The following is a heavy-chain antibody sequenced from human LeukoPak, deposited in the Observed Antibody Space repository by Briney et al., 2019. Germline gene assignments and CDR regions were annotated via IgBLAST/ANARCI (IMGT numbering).Heavy chain of an antibody. V-gene: IGHV3-64D*08. CDR1: GFNFNNYA. D-gene: IGHD3-22*01. CDR3: GLAAYYYDSSGSDDAFDI. Sequence: GGSLRLSCSASGFNFNNYAMNWVRQAPGKGLEYVSAISSNGGSTYYADSVKGRCTISRDNSKNTLYLQMSSLRAEDTAVYYCGLAAYYYDSSGSDDAFDIWGQGTMVTVSS. CDR2: ISSNGGST. J-gene: IGHJ3*02.